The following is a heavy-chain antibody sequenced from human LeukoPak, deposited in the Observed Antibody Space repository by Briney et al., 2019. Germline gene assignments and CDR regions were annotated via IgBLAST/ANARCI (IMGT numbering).Heavy chain of an antibody. CDR1: GFTFSSYA. V-gene: IGHV3-21*01. J-gene: IGHJ5*02. CDR2: ISSSSSYI. D-gene: IGHD3-10*01. CDR3: ARDHGYYGSAVIWFDP. Sequence: KPGGSLRLSCAASGFTFSSYAMHWVRQAPGKGLEWVSSISSSSSYIYYADSVKGRFTISRDNAKNSLYLQMNSLRAEDTAVYYCARDHGYYGSAVIWFDPWGQGTLVTVSS.